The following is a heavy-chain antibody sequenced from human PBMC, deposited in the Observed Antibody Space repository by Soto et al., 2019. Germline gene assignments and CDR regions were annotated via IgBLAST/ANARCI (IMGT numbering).Heavy chain of an antibody. D-gene: IGHD4-17*01. Sequence: ASVKVSCKASGYTFTSYYIHWVRQAPGQGLEWMGIINPSGGSTAYAQKFQGRVTMTRDTSTSTVYMELSSLRSEDTAVYYCTRAPSYGAFDFGGQGTLVTVSS. CDR1: GYTFTSYY. CDR2: INPSGGST. V-gene: IGHV1-46*01. J-gene: IGHJ4*02. CDR3: TRAPSYGAFDF.